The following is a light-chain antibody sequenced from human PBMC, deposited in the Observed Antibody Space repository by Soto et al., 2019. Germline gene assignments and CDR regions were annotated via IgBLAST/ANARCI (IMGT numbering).Light chain of an antibody. CDR3: QSYDSSNWV. CDR1: SGSIASNY. CDR2: EDN. Sequence: NFMLTQPHSVSESPGKTVTISCTGSSGSIASNYVQWYQQCPGSAPTTVIYEDNQRPSGVPDRFSGSIDSSSNSASLTISGLKTEDEADYYCQSYDSSNWVFGGGTKVTVL. J-gene: IGLJ3*02. V-gene: IGLV6-57*02.